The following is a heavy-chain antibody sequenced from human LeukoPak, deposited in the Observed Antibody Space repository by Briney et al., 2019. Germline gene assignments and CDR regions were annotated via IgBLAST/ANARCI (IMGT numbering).Heavy chain of an antibody. J-gene: IGHJ4*02. Sequence: SETLSLICTVSGDSISSYNYFWGWIRQPPGKGLEWVGSIYYRGNTYYNPSLKSRVTLSADTSKNQFSLKLSSVTAADTAMYYCARQKTIAAAGVCDYWGQGTLVTVSS. CDR3: ARQKTIAAAGVCDY. CDR1: GDSISSYNYF. D-gene: IGHD6-13*01. V-gene: IGHV4-39*01. CDR2: IYYRGNT.